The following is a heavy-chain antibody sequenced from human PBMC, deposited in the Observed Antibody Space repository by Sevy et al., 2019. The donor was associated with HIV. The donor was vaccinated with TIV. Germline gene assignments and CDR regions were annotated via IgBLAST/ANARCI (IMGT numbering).Heavy chain of an antibody. CDR1: GGSISTYY. CDR3: AGLSRNNVVVTGVRRDGFDV. J-gene: IGHJ3*01. CDR2: IYYTGKT. D-gene: IGHD2-21*02. V-gene: IGHV4-59*01. Sequence: SETLSLTCTVSGGSISTYYWSWIRQPPGKGLQWIGYIYYTGKTNYNPSLQTPATMSMKTSKNQFSKRPSSLTSTDPARYYCAGLSRNNVVVTGVRRDGFDVWGQGTMVTVSS.